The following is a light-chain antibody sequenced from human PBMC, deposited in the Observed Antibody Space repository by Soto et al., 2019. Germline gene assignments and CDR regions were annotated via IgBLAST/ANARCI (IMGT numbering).Light chain of an antibody. J-gene: IGLJ1*01. CDR2: TVS. CDR1: SSDVGANIF. V-gene: IGLV2-14*01. Sequence: QSVLTQPASVSGSPGQSITISCTGTSSDVGANIFVSWYQQHPGKVPKLMIYTVSRRPSGVSQRFSGSKSGNTASLTISGLQAEDEADYYCSSVTTDSTYVFGTGTKVTVL. CDR3: SSVTTDSTYV.